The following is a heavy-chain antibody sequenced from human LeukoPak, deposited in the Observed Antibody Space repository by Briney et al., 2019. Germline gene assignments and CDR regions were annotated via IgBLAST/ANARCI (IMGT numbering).Heavy chain of an antibody. CDR1: GFTFSTYS. CDR2: IISSSSTI. V-gene: IGHV3-48*01. J-gene: IGHJ4*02. CDR3: ARVAYSGYDYFDY. D-gene: IGHD5-12*01. Sequence: GGSLRLSCAASGFTFSTYSMNWVRQAPGKGLEWISYIISSSSTIYYADSVKGRFTISRDNAKNSLYLQMNSLRAEDTAVYYCARVAYSGYDYFDYWGQGTLVTVSS.